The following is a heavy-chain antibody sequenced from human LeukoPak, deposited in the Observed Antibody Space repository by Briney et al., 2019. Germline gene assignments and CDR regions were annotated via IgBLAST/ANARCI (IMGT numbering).Heavy chain of an antibody. CDR2: IYYNGIT. D-gene: IGHD3-10*01. CDR1: GDSISGNY. CDR3: VRGGKYFTPQGWFDP. J-gene: IGHJ5*02. Sequence: SETLSLTCTVSGDSISGNYWSWIRQPPGKGLEWIGYIYYNGITNYNPSLASRVSISIDTPKKQFSLNLNSVTAADTAVYFCVRGGKYFTPQGWFDPWGQATLVIVSS. V-gene: IGHV4-59*01.